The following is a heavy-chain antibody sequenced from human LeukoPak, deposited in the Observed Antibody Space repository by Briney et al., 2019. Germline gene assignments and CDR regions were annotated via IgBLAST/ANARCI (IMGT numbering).Heavy chain of an antibody. V-gene: IGHV3-11*06. CDR2: ISSSSSYI. Sequence: GGSLRLSCAASGFTFSDYYMTWIRQAPGKGLEWVSSISSSSSYIYYADSVKGRFTISRDNAKNSLYLQMNSLRAEDTAVYYCARDGYCSSTSCYDFDYWGQGTLVTVSS. J-gene: IGHJ4*02. D-gene: IGHD2-2*03. CDR3: ARDGYCSSTSCYDFDY. CDR1: GFTFSDYY.